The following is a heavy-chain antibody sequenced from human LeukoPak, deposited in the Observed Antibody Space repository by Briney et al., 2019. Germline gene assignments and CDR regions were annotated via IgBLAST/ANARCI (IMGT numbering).Heavy chain of an antibody. CDR2: VWGDGNTK. Sequence: RPGGSLRLSCAASGFTFSQSGMHWVRQAPGNGLEWVAIVWGDGNTKYYGDSAKGRFTISRDNSKNTLYLQMSSLRVEDTAVYYCARDIGGPDGDGLDVWGQGTTVTVSS. CDR3: ARDIGGPDGDGLDV. CDR1: GFTFSQSG. V-gene: IGHV3-33*01. D-gene: IGHD3-10*01. J-gene: IGHJ6*02.